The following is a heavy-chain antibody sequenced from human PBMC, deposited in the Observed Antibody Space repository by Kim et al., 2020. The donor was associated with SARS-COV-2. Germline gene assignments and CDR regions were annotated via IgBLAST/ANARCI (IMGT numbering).Heavy chain of an antibody. D-gene: IGHD6-19*01. CDR2: ISSSSSYI. CDR1: GFTFSSYS. J-gene: IGHJ4*02. V-gene: IGHV3-21*01. CDR3: ARDGRAVAGTFDY. Sequence: GGSLRLSCAASGFTFSSYSMNWVRQAPGKGLEWVSSISSSSSYIYYADSVKGRFTISRDNAKNSLYLQMNSLRAEDTAVYYCARDGRAVAGTFDYWGQGTLVTVSS.